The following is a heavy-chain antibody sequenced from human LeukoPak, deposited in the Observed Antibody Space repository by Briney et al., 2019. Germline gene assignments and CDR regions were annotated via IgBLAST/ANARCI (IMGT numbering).Heavy chain of an antibody. CDR1: GGSISSSY. V-gene: IGHV4-59*08. CDR2: TSYSGST. J-gene: IGHJ3*02. CDR3: VESGNRGYSYGYSAFDI. Sequence: PSETLSLTCTVSGGSISSSYWSWIRQPPGKGLEWIGFTSYSGSTDYNPSLKSRVTMSVDTSKNQFSLKLTSVIAADTAVYYCVESGNRGYSYGYSAFDIWGQGTTVTVSS. D-gene: IGHD5-18*01.